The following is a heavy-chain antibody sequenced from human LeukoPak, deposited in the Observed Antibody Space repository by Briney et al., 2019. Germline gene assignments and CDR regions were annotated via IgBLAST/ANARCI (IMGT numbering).Heavy chain of an antibody. CDR3: VAGINYDSSGPFDY. V-gene: IGHV1-69*05. D-gene: IGHD3-22*01. Sequence: SVKVSCKASGGTFSSYAISWVRQAPGQGLEWMGGIIPIFGTANYAQKFQGRVTITTDESTSTAYMELSSLRSEDTAVYYCVAGINYDSSGPFDYWGQGTLVTVSS. CDR1: GGTFSSYA. CDR2: IIPIFGTA. J-gene: IGHJ4*02.